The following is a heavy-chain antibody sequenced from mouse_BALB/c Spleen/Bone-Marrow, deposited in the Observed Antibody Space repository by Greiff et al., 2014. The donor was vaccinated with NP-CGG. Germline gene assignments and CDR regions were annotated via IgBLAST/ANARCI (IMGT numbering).Heavy chain of an antibody. J-gene: IGHJ2*01. CDR1: GFTFSSYT. Sequence: EVQLQESGGGLVKPGGSLKLSCAASGFTFSSYTMSWVRQTPEKRLEWVATISSGGSYTYYPDSVKGRFTISRDNAKNTLYLQMSSLKSEDTAMYYRTRDRGGITTVVATPFDYWGQGTTPTVSS. CDR2: ISSGGSYT. V-gene: IGHV5-6-4*01. CDR3: TRDRGGITTVVATPFDY. D-gene: IGHD1-1*01.